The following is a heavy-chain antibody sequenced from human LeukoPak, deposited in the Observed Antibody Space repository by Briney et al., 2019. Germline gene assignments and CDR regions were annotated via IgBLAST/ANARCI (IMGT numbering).Heavy chain of an antibody. Sequence: SETLSLTCSVSDDSITMYYWTWIRQPPGKGLEWIGYVDHTGSTNFNPSLNGRVSISRDTTKNLFSLKLSSVTAADTAVYYCAREVYCSGGSCYFDYWGQGTLVTVSS. D-gene: IGHD2-15*01. CDR2: VDHTGST. V-gene: IGHV4-59*12. CDR3: AREVYCSGGSCYFDY. J-gene: IGHJ4*02. CDR1: DDSITMYY.